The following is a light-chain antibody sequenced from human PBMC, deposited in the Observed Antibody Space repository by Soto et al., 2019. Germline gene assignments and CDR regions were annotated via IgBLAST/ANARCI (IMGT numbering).Light chain of an antibody. CDR2: AAS. CDR1: QGISSY. CDR3: QQLNSYPIT. Sequence: IQLTQSPSSLSASVGDRVTITCRASQGISSYLAWYQQKPGKAPKLLIYAASTLHSGVPSRFSGSGSGTDFTLTINSLQPEDFATYYCQQLNSYPITFGQGTRLEIK. V-gene: IGKV1-9*01. J-gene: IGKJ5*01.